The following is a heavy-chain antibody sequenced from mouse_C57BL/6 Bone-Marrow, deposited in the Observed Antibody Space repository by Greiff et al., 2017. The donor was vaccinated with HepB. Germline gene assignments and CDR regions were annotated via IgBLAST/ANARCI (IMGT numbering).Heavy chain of an antibody. D-gene: IGHD2-5*01. CDR1: GYTFTSYW. J-gene: IGHJ4*01. CDR3: AREQNSNYRRGAMDY. CDR2: IDPSDSYT. Sequence: QVQLKQSGAELVKPGASVKLSCKASGYTFTSYWMQWVKQRPGQGLEWIGEIDPSDSYTNYNQKFKGKATLTVDTSSSTAYMQLSSLTSEDSAVYYCAREQNSNYRRGAMDYWGQGTSVTVSS. V-gene: IGHV1-50*01.